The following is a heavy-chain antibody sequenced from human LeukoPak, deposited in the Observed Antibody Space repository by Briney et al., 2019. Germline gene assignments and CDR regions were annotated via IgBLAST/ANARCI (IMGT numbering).Heavy chain of an antibody. CDR3: ARPRYSSSTYVQYGMDV. CDR2: IYYSGST. V-gene: IGHV4-31*03. J-gene: IGHJ6*02. CDR1: GGSISSGGYY. Sequence: SQTLSLTCTVSGGSISSGGYYWSWIRQHPGKGLEWIGYIYYSGSTYYNPSLKSRVTISVDTSKNQFSLKLSSVTAEDTAVYYCARPRYSSSTYVQYGMDVWGQGTTVTVSS. D-gene: IGHD6-13*01.